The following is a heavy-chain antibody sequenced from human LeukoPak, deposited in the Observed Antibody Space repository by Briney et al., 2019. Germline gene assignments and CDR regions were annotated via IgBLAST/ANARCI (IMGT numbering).Heavy chain of an antibody. CDR3: AKVVSSWLYYFDY. CDR1: GFTFSSYW. D-gene: IGHD6-13*01. J-gene: IGHJ4*02. CDR2: ISGSGGST. Sequence: PGGSLRLSCAASGFTFSSYWMSWVRQAPGKGLEWVSAISGSGGSTYYADSVKGRFTISRDNSKNTLYLQMNSLRAEDTAVYYCAKVVSSWLYYFDYWGQGTLVTVSS. V-gene: IGHV3-23*01.